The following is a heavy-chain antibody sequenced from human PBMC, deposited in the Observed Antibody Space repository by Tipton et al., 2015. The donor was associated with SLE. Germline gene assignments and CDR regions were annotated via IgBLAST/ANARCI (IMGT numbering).Heavy chain of an antibody. CDR1: GFTFSGFG. J-gene: IGHJ3*02. CDR3: ARDRAFQDAFDI. V-gene: IGHV3-33*01. CDR2: IWFDGSNK. Sequence: QLVQSGGGVVQPGRSLRLSCAASGFTFSGFGMHWVRQAPGKGLEWVAVIWFDGSNKYYADSVKGRFTISRDNARNSLYFQMNSLKIEDTAVYYCARDRAFQDAFDIWGQGTLVTVSS.